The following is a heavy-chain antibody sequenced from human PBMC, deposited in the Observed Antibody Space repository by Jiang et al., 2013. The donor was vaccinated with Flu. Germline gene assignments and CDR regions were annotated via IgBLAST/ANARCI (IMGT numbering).Heavy chain of an antibody. D-gene: IGHD5-18*01. CDR1: GYTFTSYA. Sequence: GAEVKKPGASVKVSCKASGYTFTSYAMHWVRQAPGQRLEWMGWINAGNGNTKYSQKFQGRVTITRDTSASTAYMELSSLRSEDTAVYYCARDTLSPYSYGFRRGDHYFDYWGQGTLVTVSS. J-gene: IGHJ4*02. V-gene: IGHV1-3*01. CDR3: ARDTLSPYSYGFRRGDHYFDY. CDR2: INAGNGNT.